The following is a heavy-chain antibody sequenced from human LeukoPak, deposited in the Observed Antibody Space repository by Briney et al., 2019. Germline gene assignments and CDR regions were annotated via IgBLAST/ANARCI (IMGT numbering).Heavy chain of an antibody. CDR3: ARDPYSGAYYEGYYYYYMDV. J-gene: IGHJ6*03. V-gene: IGHV3-21*01. CDR2: ITSSSSYK. D-gene: IGHD1-26*01. CDR1: GFTLSSYN. Sequence: GGSLRLSCAASGFTLSSYNMNWVRQAPGKGLEWISSITSSSSYKFYADSVKGRFTISRDNAKNSLYLQMNSLRAEDTAVYYCARDPYSGAYYEGYYYYYMDVWGKGTTVTVSS.